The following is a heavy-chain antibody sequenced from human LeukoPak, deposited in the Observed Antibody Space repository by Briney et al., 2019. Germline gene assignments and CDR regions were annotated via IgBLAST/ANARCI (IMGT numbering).Heavy chain of an antibody. D-gene: IGHD3-10*01. V-gene: IGHV1-2*02. CDR1: GYTFTGYY. CDR2: INPHSNAT. J-gene: IGHJ4*02. CDR3: EXXQKLYGELSFDY. Sequence: XSVKVXXKASGYTFTGYYMHWVRQAPGQGLEWMGWINPHSNATNYSHKFQGRVTMTWDTAISTAYMELRSQRSDDTDKYECEXXQKLYGELSFDYWGQGTLVTVSS.